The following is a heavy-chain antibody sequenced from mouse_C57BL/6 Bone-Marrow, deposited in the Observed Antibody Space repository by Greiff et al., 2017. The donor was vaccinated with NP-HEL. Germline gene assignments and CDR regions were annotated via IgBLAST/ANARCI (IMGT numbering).Heavy chain of an antibody. CDR1: GYSITSGYD. J-gene: IGHJ3*01. D-gene: IGHD2-1*01. V-gene: IGHV3-1*01. CDR3: ARDYGNYEGFAY. Sequence: EVQLQESGPGMVKPSQSLSLTCTVTGYSITSGYDWHWIRHFPGNKLEWMGYISYRGSTNYNPSLKSRISITHDTSKNHFFLKLNSVTTEDTATYYCARDYGNYEGFAYWGQGTLVTVSA. CDR2: ISYRGST.